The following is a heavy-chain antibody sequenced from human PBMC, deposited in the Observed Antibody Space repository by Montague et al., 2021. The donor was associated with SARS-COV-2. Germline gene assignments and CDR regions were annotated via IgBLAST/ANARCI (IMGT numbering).Heavy chain of an antibody. V-gene: IGHV3-23*01. CDR3: ARDQNYGMDV. CDR2: IHGRGDGT. J-gene: IGHJ6*02. CDR1: GFTFSTYG. Sequence: LRLSWSASGFTFSTYGMYWVRQPPGKGLEWVSEIHGRGDGTYYADSVKGRFTISRDNSKNTLYLQMNSLRGEDTAVYYCARDQNYGMDVWGQGTTVIVSS.